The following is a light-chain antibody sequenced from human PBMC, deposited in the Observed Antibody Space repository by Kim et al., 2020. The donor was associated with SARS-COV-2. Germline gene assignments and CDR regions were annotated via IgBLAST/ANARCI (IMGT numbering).Light chain of an antibody. CDR3: QQSYITPFT. CDR2: AAS. V-gene: IGKV1-39*01. J-gene: IGKJ3*01. Sequence: DIQMTQSPSSLSASVGDRVTITCRTSQSISSHLNWYHQKPGRAPKLLTYAASTLQGGVPSRFSGSGSETDFTLTISSLQPEDFGTYFCQQSYITPFTFGPGTKVDIK. CDR1: QSISSH.